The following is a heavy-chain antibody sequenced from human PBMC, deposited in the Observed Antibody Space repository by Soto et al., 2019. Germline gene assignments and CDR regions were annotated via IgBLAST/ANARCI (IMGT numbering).Heavy chain of an antibody. J-gene: IGHJ3*02. Sequence: GESLKISCAASGFTFSSYAMSWVRQAPGKGLEWVSAISGSGGSTYYADSVKGRFTISRDNSKNTLYLQMNSLRAEDTAVYYCAKDRSSSWPLIDAFDIWGQGTMVTVSS. CDR1: GFTFSSYA. V-gene: IGHV3-23*01. D-gene: IGHD6-13*01. CDR3: AKDRSSSWPLIDAFDI. CDR2: ISGSGGST.